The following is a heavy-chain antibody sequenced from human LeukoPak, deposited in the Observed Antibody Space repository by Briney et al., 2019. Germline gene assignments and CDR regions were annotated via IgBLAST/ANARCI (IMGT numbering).Heavy chain of an antibody. CDR1: RFTFSTYA. Sequence: PGGSLRLSCAASRFTFSTYAMNWVRQAPWKGLEWVSSIGGSSSSIYYADSVKGRFTISRDNAKNSLYLQMNSLRAEDTAVYYCAREGGYGVGEAFDIWGQGTMVTVSS. J-gene: IGHJ3*02. D-gene: IGHD4-17*01. CDR3: AREGGYGVGEAFDI. V-gene: IGHV3-21*01. CDR2: IGGSSSSI.